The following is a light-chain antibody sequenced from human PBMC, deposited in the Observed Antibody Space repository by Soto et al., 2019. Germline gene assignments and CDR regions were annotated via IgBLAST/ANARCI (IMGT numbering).Light chain of an antibody. Sequence: EIVMTQSPATLSVSPGERATLSCRASQSVSSNLAWYQQKPGQAPRLLISGASTRATGIPARSSGSRSGTEFTLTISSLQSEDFAVYYCQQYNNWPALTFGGGTKVEIK. CDR2: GAS. J-gene: IGKJ4*01. CDR3: QQYNNWPALT. CDR1: QSVSSN. V-gene: IGKV3-15*01.